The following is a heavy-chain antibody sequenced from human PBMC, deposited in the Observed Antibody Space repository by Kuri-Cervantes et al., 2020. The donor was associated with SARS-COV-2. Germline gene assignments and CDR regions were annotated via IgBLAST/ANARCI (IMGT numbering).Heavy chain of an antibody. CDR3: ARGRRGSTMVRAGTAQFDY. V-gene: IGHV4-59*01. Sequence: GSLRLSCTVSGGSISSYYWTWIRQLPGRGLEWIGYMDFSGTTNSNPSLKSRVTLSVDTSKNQISLKLSSVTAAETAVYYCARGRRGSTMVRAGTAQFDYWGQGTLVTVSS. D-gene: IGHD3-10*01. J-gene: IGHJ4*02. CDR2: MDFSGTT. CDR1: GGSISSYY.